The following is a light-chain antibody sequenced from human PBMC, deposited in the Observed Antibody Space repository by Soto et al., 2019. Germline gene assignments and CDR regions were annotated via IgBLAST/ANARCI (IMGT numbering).Light chain of an antibody. CDR1: QSLVHSDGIAY. V-gene: IGKV2-30*02. J-gene: IGKJ5*01. CDR2: KVS. Sequence: DVVMTQSPLSLPVTLGQPASISCRSNQSLVHSDGIAYFSWFQQRPGRSPRRLIYKVSNRDSGVPARFSGSGSGTDFALKISGVEAEDVGVYYCRQGTHWPITFGKGTRLEI. CDR3: RQGTHWPIT.